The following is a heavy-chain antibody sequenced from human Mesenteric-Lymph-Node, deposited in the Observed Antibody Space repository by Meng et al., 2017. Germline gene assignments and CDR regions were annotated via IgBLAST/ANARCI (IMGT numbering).Heavy chain of an antibody. CDR1: VGSFMGYY. D-gene: IGHD3-10*01. V-gene: IGHV4-34*01. CDR3: ARGRKWFGELVSIFAPPY. Sequence: QGRAGLFAASVTLSLPSAAYVGSFMGYYWSWIRQPPGKGLEWIGEINHSGSTNYNPSLKSRVTISVDTSKNQFSLKLSSVTAADTAVYYCARGRKWFGELVSIFAPPYWGQGTLVTVSS. CDR2: INHSGST. J-gene: IGHJ4*02.